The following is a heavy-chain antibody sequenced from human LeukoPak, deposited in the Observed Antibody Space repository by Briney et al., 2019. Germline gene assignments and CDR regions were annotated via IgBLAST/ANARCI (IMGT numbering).Heavy chain of an antibody. Sequence: PGGSLRLSCAASGFTFSNAWMSWVRQAPGKGLEWVGRIKSKTGGGTADYAAPVKGRFTISGDDSKNTLYLQMNSLKTEDIAVYYCTTQLYCTSTTCIPYWGQGTLVTVSS. V-gene: IGHV3-15*01. CDR1: GFTFSNAW. CDR2: IKSKTGGGTA. J-gene: IGHJ4*02. D-gene: IGHD2-2*01. CDR3: TTQLYCTSTTCIPY.